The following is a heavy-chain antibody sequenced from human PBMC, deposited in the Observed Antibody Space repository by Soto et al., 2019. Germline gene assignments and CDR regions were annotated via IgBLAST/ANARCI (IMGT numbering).Heavy chain of an antibody. CDR1: GYSISSGYY. D-gene: IGHD2-15*01. Sequence: SETLSLTCAVSGYSISSGYYWGWIRQPPGKGLEWIGSIYHSGSTYYNPSLKSRVTISVDTSKNQFSLKLSSVTAADTAVYYCARGGCCSGGSCYPGIDAFDIWGQGTMVTVSS. V-gene: IGHV4-38-2*01. CDR3: ARGGCCSGGSCYPGIDAFDI. J-gene: IGHJ3*02. CDR2: IYHSGST.